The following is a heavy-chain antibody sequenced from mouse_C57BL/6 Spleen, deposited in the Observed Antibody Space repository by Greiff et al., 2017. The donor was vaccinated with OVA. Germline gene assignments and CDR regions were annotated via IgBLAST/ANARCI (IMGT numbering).Heavy chain of an antibody. V-gene: IGHV5-9-1*02. J-gene: IGHJ3*01. CDR3: TRGYDYDGAWCAY. CDR1: GFTFSSYA. Sequence: EVHLMKPCQFIVKPGGSLKLSCAASGFTFSSYAMSWVRQTPEKRLEWVAYISSGGDYIYYADTVKGRFTISRDNARNTLYLQMSSLKSEDTAMYYCTRGYDYDGAWCAYWGQGTLVTVSA. D-gene: IGHD2-4*01. CDR2: ISSGGDYI.